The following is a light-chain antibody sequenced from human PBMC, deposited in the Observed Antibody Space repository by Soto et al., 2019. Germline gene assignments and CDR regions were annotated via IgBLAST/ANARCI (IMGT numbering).Light chain of an antibody. CDR1: QSVSTN. CDR3: QQYNNWPRT. Sequence: EIVMTQSPAALSVSPGEGATLSCRASQSVSTNLTWYQQKTGQAPRLLVYGASTRATGIAARFSGKGSGTEFILTISSLQSEDFAVYYCQQYNNWPRTFGQGTKV. J-gene: IGKJ1*01. CDR2: GAS. V-gene: IGKV3-15*01.